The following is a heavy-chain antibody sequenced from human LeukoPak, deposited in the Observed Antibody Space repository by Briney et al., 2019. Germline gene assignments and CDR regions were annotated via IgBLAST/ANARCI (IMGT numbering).Heavy chain of an antibody. V-gene: IGHV4-4*08. J-gene: IGHJ6*02. CDR1: GGSISAFY. D-gene: IGHD2-21*02. CDR2: IYTNGNT. CDR3: AAPFCGGDCYSSYYYYAMDV. Sequence: KPSETLSLTCTVSGGSISAFYWSWLRRPPGKGLEWVGYIYTNGNTNYNPSLKRRVTISVDTSKHQFSLKLSSVTAGDTAVYYCAAPFCGGDCYSSYYYYAMDVWGPGTTVTVSS.